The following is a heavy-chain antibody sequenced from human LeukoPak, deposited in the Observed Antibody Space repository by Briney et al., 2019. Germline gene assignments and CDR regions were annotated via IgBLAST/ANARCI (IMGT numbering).Heavy chain of an antibody. V-gene: IGHV3-21*01. CDR1: GFTFSSYS. CDR2: ISSSSYI. CDR3: ARGEYGSGSYHIDY. D-gene: IGHD3-10*01. Sequence: GGSLRLSCAASGFTFSSYSMNWVRQAPGKGLEWVSFISSSSYIYYADSVKGRFTISRDNAKNSLYPQMNSLRAEDTAVYYCARGEYGSGSYHIDYWGQGTLVTVSS. J-gene: IGHJ4*02.